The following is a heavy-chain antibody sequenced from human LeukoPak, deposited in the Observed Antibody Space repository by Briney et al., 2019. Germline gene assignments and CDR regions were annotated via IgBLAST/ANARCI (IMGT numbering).Heavy chain of an antibody. CDR1: GFSFSTYC. J-gene: IGHJ4*02. V-gene: IGHV3-74*01. CDR2: ICPDGTVT. D-gene: IGHD3-22*01. Sequence: GGSLRLSCAASGFSFSTYCMHWVRQAPGKGPMWVSRICPDGTVTNYADSVKARFSISRDNARNTVYLQMTSLRAEDTAIYYCAKGSDIGGYYYGLFDSWGQGTLVTVSS. CDR3: AKGSDIGGYYYGLFDS.